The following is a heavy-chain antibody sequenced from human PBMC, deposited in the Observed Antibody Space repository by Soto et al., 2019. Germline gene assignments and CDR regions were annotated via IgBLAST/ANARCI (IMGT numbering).Heavy chain of an antibody. D-gene: IGHD4-17*01. Sequence: GGSLRLSCAASGFTFSSYTMYWVRQAPGTGMVWVAVISYDGRNKNYADSVKGRFTVSRDNSKNALYQQMNSLSVEYTAVSYCARGHNSGDYPYYYHGMDVWGHGTTVPVSS. V-gene: IGHV3-30-3*01. CDR1: GFTFSSYT. CDR3: ARGHNSGDYPYYYHGMDV. J-gene: IGHJ6*02. CDR2: ISYDGRNK.